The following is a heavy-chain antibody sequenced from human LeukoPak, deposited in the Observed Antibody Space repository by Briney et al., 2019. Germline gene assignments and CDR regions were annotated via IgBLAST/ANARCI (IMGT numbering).Heavy chain of an antibody. V-gene: IGHV3-30*04. CDR3: ARDGMAVFDH. CDR2: ISYDERGK. D-gene: IGHD5-24*01. J-gene: IGHJ4*02. Sequence: PGGSLRLSCAASGFTFSTFALHWVRQAPGNGLEWVAAISYDERGKYYADSMKGRFTISRDNSKNTLYLQMNSLTTEDTAVYYCARDGMAVFDHWGQGALVTVSS. CDR1: GFTFSTFA.